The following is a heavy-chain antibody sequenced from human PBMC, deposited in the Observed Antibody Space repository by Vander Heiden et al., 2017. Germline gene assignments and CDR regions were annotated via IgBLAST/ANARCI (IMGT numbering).Heavy chain of an antibody. CDR1: GFTFSSYA. J-gene: IGHJ4*02. V-gene: IGHV3-23*01. Sequence: EVQLLESGGGLVQHGGSLRHSCAAAGFTFSSYAMSWVRQAPGKGLEWVSAISTTGSSTFYADSVKGRFTISRDDSKSTLYLQMNSLRAEDTAFYYCAKAGSGSCYSGSDYWGQGTLVTVSS. D-gene: IGHD2-15*01. CDR3: AKAGSGSCYSGSDY. CDR2: ISTTGSST.